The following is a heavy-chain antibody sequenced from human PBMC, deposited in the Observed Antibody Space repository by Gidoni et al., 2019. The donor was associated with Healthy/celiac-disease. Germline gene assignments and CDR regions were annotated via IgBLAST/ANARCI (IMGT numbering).Heavy chain of an antibody. V-gene: IGHV4-39*01. J-gene: IGHJ5*02. CDR2: IYYSGST. Sequence: QLQLQESGPGLVKPSETLSLPCTVSGGAISSSRYSWGWIRQPPGKGLEWIGSIYYSGSTYYNPSLKSRVTISVDTSKNQFSLKLSSVTAADTAVYYCARQGPNIIAVAGTGWFDPWGQGTLVTVSS. CDR1: GGAISSSRYS. D-gene: IGHD6-19*01. CDR3: ARQGPNIIAVAGTGWFDP.